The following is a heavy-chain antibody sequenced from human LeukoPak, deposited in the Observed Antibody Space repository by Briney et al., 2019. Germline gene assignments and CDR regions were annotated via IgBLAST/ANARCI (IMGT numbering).Heavy chain of an antibody. Sequence: SVKVSCKASGGTFSSYTISWVRQAPGQGLEWMGGIIPIFGTANYAQKFQGRVTITADESTSTAYMELSSLTSEDTAVYYCVTTVTTSYNYGMDVWGQGTTVTVSS. D-gene: IGHD4-17*01. CDR3: VTTVTTSYNYGMDV. CDR2: IIPIFGTA. V-gene: IGHV1-69*01. CDR1: GGTFSSYT. J-gene: IGHJ6*02.